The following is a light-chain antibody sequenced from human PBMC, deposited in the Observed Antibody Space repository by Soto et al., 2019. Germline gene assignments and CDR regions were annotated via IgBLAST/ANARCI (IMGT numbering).Light chain of an antibody. CDR1: QGISSA. Sequence: AIQLTQSPSSLSASVGDRVTITCRASQGISSALAWYQQRPGKAPKLLIYDASSLESGVPSRFSGSGSGTDFTLTISSLQPEDFATHYCQQFNSYPSFGGGTKVDIK. CDR2: DAS. CDR3: QQFNSYPS. V-gene: IGKV1-13*02. J-gene: IGKJ4*01.